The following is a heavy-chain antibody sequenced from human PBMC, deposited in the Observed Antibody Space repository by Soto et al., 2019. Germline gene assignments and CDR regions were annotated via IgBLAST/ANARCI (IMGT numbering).Heavy chain of an antibody. CDR2: IYYSGST. V-gene: IGHV4-31*03. D-gene: IGHD3-3*01. J-gene: IGHJ6*03. CDR1: RGSICSGGCY. CDR3: ARVGYDFWSGYFQSYYYYHLGI. Sequence: SVTLSLTCTLCRGSICSGGCYWSWIRQDPGKGLEWIGYIYYSGSTYYNPSLKSRVTISVDTSKSQFSLKLSSVTAADTAVYYCARVGYDFWSGYFQSYYYYHLGIWGKGTTVTVSS.